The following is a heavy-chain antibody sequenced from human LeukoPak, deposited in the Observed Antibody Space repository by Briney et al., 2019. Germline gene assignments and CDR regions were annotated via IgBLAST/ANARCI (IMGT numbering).Heavy chain of an antibody. V-gene: IGHV4-31*03. CDR1: GDSIRSGAYY. CDR2: IYHNGDT. J-gene: IGHJ6*02. Sequence: PSETLSLTCTVSGDSIRSGAYYWGWIRQHPGKGLEWIGHIYHNGDTFYNPALQSRVSISIDTSKNQFSLILTSVTAADTAVYYCARDRGDGMDVWGQGTTVTVSS. D-gene: IGHD3-10*01. CDR3: ARDRGDGMDV.